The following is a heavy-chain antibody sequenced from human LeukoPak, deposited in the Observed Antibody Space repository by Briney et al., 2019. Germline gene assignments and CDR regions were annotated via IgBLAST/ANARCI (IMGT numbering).Heavy chain of an antibody. J-gene: IGHJ6*03. V-gene: IGHV3-30*02. CDR2: IRYDGSNK. Sequence: GGSLRLSCAASGFTFSSYGMHWVRQAPGRGLGWVAFIRYDGSNKYYADSVKGRFTISRDNSKNTLYLQMNSLRAEDTAVYYCAKDARLVRGVISSYYYYYMDVWGKGTTVTISS. CDR3: AKDARLVRGVISSYYYYYMDV. D-gene: IGHD3-10*01. CDR1: GFTFSSYG.